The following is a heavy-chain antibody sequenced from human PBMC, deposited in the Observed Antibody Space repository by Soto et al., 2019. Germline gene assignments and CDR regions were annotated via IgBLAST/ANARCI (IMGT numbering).Heavy chain of an antibody. CDR1: GGSISNYY. CDR2: IYNSGTT. CDR3: ARGLISNYYLYDAFDI. D-gene: IGHD3-22*01. V-gene: IGHV4-59*13. Sequence: SETLSLTCTLSGGSISNYYCSWIRQTPGKGLEYIGFIYNSGTTNYHPSLKSRVTISIDTSKSQFYLKLTSVTAADTAVYYCARGLISNYYLYDAFDIWGQGTMVT. J-gene: IGHJ3*02.